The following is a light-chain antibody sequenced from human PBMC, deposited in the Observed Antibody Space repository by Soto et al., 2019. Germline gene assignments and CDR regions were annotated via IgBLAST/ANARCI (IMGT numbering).Light chain of an antibody. CDR2: DAS. V-gene: IGKV3-11*01. J-gene: IGKJ2*01. CDR1: QSVSNY. CDR3: QQRSHWPPYT. Sequence: SVLTQSPATLSLSPGERATLSCRASQSVSNYLAWYKQKPGQAPRLLIYDASNRAPGIPARFSGSGSGTDFTLTISSLEPEDFAVYYCQQRSHWPPYTFGQGTTLEMK.